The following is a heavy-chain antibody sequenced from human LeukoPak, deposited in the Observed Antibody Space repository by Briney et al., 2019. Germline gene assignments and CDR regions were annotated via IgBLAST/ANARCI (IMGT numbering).Heavy chain of an antibody. V-gene: IGHV4-38-2*02. CDR2: VHHRGST. J-gene: IGHJ3*02. D-gene: IGHD1-26*01. CDR3: AKAYSGTYPHEAFDI. Sequence: SSETLSLTCTVSGYSISSGYYWGWIRQPPGKGLEWIGTVHHRGSTFQNPSLKSRVTISLDTSKNQFSLKLSAVTAADTAVYYCAKAYSGTYPHEAFDIWGQGTMVTVSS. CDR1: GYSISSGYY.